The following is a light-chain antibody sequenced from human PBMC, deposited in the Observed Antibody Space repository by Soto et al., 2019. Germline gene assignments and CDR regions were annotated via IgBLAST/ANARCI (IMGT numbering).Light chain of an antibody. CDR2: DAS. V-gene: IGKV1-13*02. Sequence: IQLTQSPSSLSASVGDRVTITCRAGQDIGSALAWYQQRPGKAPKLLLYDASNLEAGVPSRFSGSGSGTDFTLTITSLRPADFATYYCQQFNGFPLTFCGGTKVQIK. J-gene: IGKJ4*01. CDR1: QDIGSA. CDR3: QQFNGFPLT.